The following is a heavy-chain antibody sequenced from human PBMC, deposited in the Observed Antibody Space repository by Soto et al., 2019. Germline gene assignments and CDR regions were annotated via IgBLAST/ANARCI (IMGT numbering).Heavy chain of an antibody. D-gene: IGHD3-22*01. CDR1: GGAFSGYY. CDR2: INHSGST. CDR3: ERGGPLNYYDRKYYFDY. Sequence: SETLSLTCAVYGGAFSGYYWSWIRQPPGKGLEWIGEINHSGSTNYNPSLKSRVTISVDTSKNQFSLKLSSVTAADTAVYYCERGGPLNYYDRKYYFDYWGQGTLVTVSS. J-gene: IGHJ4*02. V-gene: IGHV4-34*01.